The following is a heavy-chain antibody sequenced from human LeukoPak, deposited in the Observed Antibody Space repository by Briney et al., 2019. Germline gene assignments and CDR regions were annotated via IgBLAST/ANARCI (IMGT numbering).Heavy chain of an antibody. J-gene: IGHJ2*01. Sequence: SETLSLTCTVSGGSTGSDYWSWIRQPPGKGLEWIAYVYYSGVTSYNPSLKSRVAISIDTSKNQFSLNLSSVTAADTAVYYCARGVMHYYDSSGLWYFDLWGRGTLVTVSS. CDR3: ARGVMHYYDSSGLWYFDL. V-gene: IGHV4-59*08. D-gene: IGHD3-22*01. CDR1: GGSTGSDY. CDR2: VYYSGVT.